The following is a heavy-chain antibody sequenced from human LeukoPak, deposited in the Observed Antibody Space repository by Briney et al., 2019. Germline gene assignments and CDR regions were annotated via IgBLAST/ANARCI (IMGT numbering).Heavy chain of an antibody. Sequence: ASVKVSCKASGGTFSSYAISWVRQAPGQGLEWMGGIIPIFGTANYAQKFQGRVTITTDESTSTAYMELSSLRSEDTAVYYCARDCLGVGATAPSWFDPWGQGTLATVSS. J-gene: IGHJ5*02. CDR1: GGTFSSYA. CDR2: IIPIFGTA. CDR3: ARDCLGVGATAPSWFDP. D-gene: IGHD1-26*01. V-gene: IGHV1-69*05.